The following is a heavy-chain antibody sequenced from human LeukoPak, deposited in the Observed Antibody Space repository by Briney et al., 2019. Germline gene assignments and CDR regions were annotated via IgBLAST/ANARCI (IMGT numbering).Heavy chain of an antibody. Sequence: PSETLSLTCSVSGGSISGHYWSWIRQPPGKGLEWIGYIDYSGSTNNNPSLKSRVTISVDTSNNQLSLKLTSVTAADTAVYYCARESPVRDGYFYYYYMDVWGKGTTVTISS. J-gene: IGHJ6*03. CDR1: GGSISGHY. D-gene: IGHD5-24*01. CDR3: ARESPVRDGYFYYYYMDV. V-gene: IGHV4-59*11. CDR2: IDYSGST.